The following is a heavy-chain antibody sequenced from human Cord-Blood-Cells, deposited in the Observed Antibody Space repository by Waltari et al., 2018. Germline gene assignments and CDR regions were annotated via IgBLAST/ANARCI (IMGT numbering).Heavy chain of an antibody. CDR3: ARGGYIAASPDY. V-gene: IGHV3-30*04. J-gene: IGHJ4*02. CDR2: ISYDGSNK. D-gene: IGHD6-6*01. Sequence: QVQLVESGGGVVQPGRSLRLSCAAPGFTFSSYAMHWVRQAPGKGLEWVAVISYDGSNKYYADAMKGRFTISRDNSKNTLYLQMNSLRAEDTAVYYCARGGYIAASPDYWGQGTLVTVSS. CDR1: GFTFSSYA.